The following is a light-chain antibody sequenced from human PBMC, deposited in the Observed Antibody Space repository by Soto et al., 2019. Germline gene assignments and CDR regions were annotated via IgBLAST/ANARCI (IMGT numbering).Light chain of an antibody. CDR3: CSYAGDTTFFV. CDR1: SSDVGSYYP. CDR2: EVN. Sequence: QSALTQPASMSGSPGQSITISCTGTSSDVGSYYPVSWFQQHPGKAPKLIIYEVNKRPSGVSDRFSDSKSGNTASLTISGLQAADEAEYYCCSYAGDTTFFVFGTGTKVTVL. J-gene: IGLJ1*01. V-gene: IGLV2-23*02.